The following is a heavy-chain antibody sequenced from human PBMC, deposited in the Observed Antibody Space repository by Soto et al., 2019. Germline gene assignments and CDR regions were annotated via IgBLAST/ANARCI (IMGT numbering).Heavy chain of an antibody. CDR1: GYSLTSYW. CDR3: ASLTGYYGSDYSGAFDI. V-gene: IGHV5-10-1*01. Sequence: PGESMKISCKGSGYSLTSYWISWVRQMPGKGLEWMGRIDPSDSYTNYSPSFQGHVTISADKSISTAYLQWSSLKASDTAMYYCASLTGYYGSDYSGAFDIWGQGTMVTVSS. CDR2: IDPSDSYT. J-gene: IGHJ3*02. D-gene: IGHD3-10*01.